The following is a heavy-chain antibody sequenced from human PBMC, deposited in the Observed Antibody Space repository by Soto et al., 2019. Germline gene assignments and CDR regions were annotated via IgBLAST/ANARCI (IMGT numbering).Heavy chain of an antibody. CDR3: ARGDREDIAVVIGVRPGEYGVDV. V-gene: IGHV3-30-3*01. CDR1: GFPFRSYA. CDR2: IAYDGSNK. Sequence: GGSLRLSCAAAGFPFRSYAMHWARQAPGKGLECVAVIAYDGSNKFYRDYVRGRFTISRDNSENTLYLQINRLRYEDTAVYYCARGDREDIAVVIGVRPGEYGVDVWGQGTTVTVSS. D-gene: IGHD2-15*01. J-gene: IGHJ6*02.